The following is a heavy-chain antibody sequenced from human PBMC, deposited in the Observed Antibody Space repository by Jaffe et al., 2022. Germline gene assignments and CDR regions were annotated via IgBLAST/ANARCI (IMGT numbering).Heavy chain of an antibody. Sequence: QVQLQESGPGLVKPSETLSLTCAVSGYSISSGYYWGWIRQPPGKGLEWIGSIYHSGSTYYNPSLKSRVTISVDTSKNQFSLKLSSVTAADTAVYYCAVYSSSWYQSVRFDYWGQGTLVTVSS. CDR1: GYSISSGYY. J-gene: IGHJ4*02. CDR2: IYHSGST. V-gene: IGHV4-38-2*01. D-gene: IGHD6-13*01. CDR3: AVYSSSWYQSVRFDY.